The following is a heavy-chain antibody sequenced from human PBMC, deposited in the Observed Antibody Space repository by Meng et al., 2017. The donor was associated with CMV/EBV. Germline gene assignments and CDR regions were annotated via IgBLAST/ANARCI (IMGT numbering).Heavy chain of an antibody. CDR3: ARGQRWLQPIDY. V-gene: IGHV4-34*01. J-gene: IGHJ4*02. D-gene: IGHD5-24*01. Sequence: TCAVFGGSFSGYYWSGIRQRRGKGLEWIGKINHSGRNNYNPTLKRRVTISVDTSKNQFSLKLSSVTAADTAVYYCARGQRWLQPIDYWGQGTLVTVSS. CDR1: GGSFSGYY. CDR2: INHSGRN.